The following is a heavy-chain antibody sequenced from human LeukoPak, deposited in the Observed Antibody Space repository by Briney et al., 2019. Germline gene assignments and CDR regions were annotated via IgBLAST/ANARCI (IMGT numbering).Heavy chain of an antibody. Sequence: GGSLRLSCAASGFTFNSYSMNWVRQSPGKGLEWVSSISSTSRYIYYADSLKGRFTISRDNAKNSLYLQMNSLRAEDTAVYYCARVYYGDSTYYFDYWGQGTLVTVSS. V-gene: IGHV3-21*01. CDR3: ARVYYGDSTYYFDY. D-gene: IGHD4-17*01. CDR1: GFTFNSYS. CDR2: ISSTSRYI. J-gene: IGHJ4*02.